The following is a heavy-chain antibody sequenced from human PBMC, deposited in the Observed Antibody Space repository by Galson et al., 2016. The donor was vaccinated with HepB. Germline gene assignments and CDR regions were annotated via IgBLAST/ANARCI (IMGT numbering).Heavy chain of an antibody. CDR3: ARDTYPYLVTAHYY. Sequence: SVKVSCKASGYTFTDYYIHWVRQAPGQGLEWMGWINPKSGGRNYAQKFQDRVTMTRDTYISTVYMELNRLRSEDTAVYYCARDTYPYLVTAHYYWGQGSLVTVSS. D-gene: IGHD2-21*02. CDR2: INPKSGGR. V-gene: IGHV1-2*02. J-gene: IGHJ4*01. CDR1: GYTFTDYY.